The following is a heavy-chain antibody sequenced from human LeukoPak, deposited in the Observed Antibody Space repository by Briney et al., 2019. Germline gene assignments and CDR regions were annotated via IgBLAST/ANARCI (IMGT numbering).Heavy chain of an antibody. V-gene: IGHV1-2*06. D-gene: IGHD2-2*01. CDR3: ARGRYDRHLDA. J-gene: IGHJ5*02. Sequence: ASVKVSCHTSGYTFSDSFLHWVRQAPGQSLEWVGRISSGGRTDYAQKFQGRVTLTRDTSISTAYMDLSSLTSDDTAMYYCARGRYDRHLDAWGQGTLVTVSS. CDR1: GYTFSDSF. CDR2: ISSGGRT.